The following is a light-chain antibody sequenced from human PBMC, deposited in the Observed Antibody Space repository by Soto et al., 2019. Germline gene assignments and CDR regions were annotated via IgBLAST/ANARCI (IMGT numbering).Light chain of an antibody. CDR2: GAS. CDR1: QSVGTT. V-gene: IGKV3-15*01. Sequence: EIFMTQSPATLSVSPGEKVILSCRASQSVGTTLVWYQQKPGQAPSLLIRGASTRATGVPARFSGSGSGTEFTLTISSLQSEDFAIYYCQHYSASPTCGGGTTLEIK. J-gene: IGKJ4*02. CDR3: QHYSASPT.